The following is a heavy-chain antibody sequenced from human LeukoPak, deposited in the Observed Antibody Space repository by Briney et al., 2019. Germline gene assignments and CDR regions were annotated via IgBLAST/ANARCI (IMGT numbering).Heavy chain of an antibody. J-gene: IGHJ4*02. CDR2: INWNGGST. CDR1: GFTFDDYG. D-gene: IGHD5-18*01. Sequence: GGSLRLSCAASGFTFDDYGMSWVRQAPGKGLEWVSSINWNGGSTGYADSAKGRFTISRDNAKNSLYLQMNSLRAEDTALYYCAKESPQLWLHFDYWGQGTLVTVSS. V-gene: IGHV3-20*04. CDR3: AKESPQLWLHFDY.